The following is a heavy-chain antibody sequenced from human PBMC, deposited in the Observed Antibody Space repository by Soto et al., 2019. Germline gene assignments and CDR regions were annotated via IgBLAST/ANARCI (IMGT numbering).Heavy chain of an antibody. CDR2: ISGSGGST. CDR3: AMGDYDILTGSLGLPNWFDP. CDR1: GFPFRSYA. J-gene: IGHJ5*02. Sequence: GGSLGLSCAASGFPFRSYAMSWVRQAPGKGLEWVSAISGSGGSTYYADSVKGRFTISRDNSKNTLYLQMNSLRAEDTAVYYCAMGDYDILTGSLGLPNWFDPWGQGTLVTVSS. V-gene: IGHV3-23*01. D-gene: IGHD3-9*01.